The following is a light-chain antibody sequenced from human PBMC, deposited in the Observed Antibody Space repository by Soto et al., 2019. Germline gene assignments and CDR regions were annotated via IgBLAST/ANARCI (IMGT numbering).Light chain of an antibody. CDR3: KQYSGSSGA. V-gene: IGKV1-5*01. Sequence: DIQVTQSPSTLSASVGDRVTITCGASQSIGTWLAWYQQKPGKAPKLLIFDASTLESGVPSRFSGSGSGTDFTLTIISLQPDDFATYYCKQYSGSSGAFGQGTRVEI. CDR1: QSIGTW. J-gene: IGKJ1*01. CDR2: DAS.